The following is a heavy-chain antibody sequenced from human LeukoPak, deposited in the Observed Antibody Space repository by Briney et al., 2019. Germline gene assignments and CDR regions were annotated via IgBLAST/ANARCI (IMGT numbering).Heavy chain of an antibody. D-gene: IGHD3-22*01. CDR1: GKSISSGDYY. CDR2: IYTSGST. CDR3: ARASYSYDISGWVPFDY. V-gene: IGHV4-61*02. Sequence: SETLSLTCTVSGKSISSGDYYWSWIRQPAGKGLEWIGRIYTSGSTTYNPSLKSRVTISGDTSENQFSLRLSSVTAADTAVYYCARASYSYDISGWVPFDYWGQGTLVTVSS. J-gene: IGHJ4*02.